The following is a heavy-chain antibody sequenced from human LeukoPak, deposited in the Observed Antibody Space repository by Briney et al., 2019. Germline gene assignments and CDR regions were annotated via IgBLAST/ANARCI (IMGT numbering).Heavy chain of an antibody. CDR1: GYTFTGYY. J-gene: IGHJ4*02. Sequence: ASVKVSCKASGYTFTGYYMHWVRQAPGQGLEWMGWINPNSGGTNYAQKFQGRVTMTRDTSISTAYMELSRLRSDDTAVYYCARVSVPAATTPAYFDYWGQGTLVTVSS. V-gene: IGHV1-2*02. CDR2: INPNSGGT. D-gene: IGHD2-2*01. CDR3: ARVSVPAATTPAYFDY.